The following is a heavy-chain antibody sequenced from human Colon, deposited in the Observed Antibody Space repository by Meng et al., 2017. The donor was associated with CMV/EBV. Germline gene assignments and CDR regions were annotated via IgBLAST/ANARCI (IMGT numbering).Heavy chain of an antibody. D-gene: IGHD5-18*01. CDR1: GFTFGDYA. CDR2: IRTKSLGGTT. CDR3: TPHAGYKYGQTRGWFDP. J-gene: IGHJ5*02. V-gene: IGHV3-49*04. Sequence: GESLKISCSTSGFTFGDYAMSWVRQAPGKGLEWVGFIRTKSLGGTTEYAASVKGRFTISRDDSESIAYLQMNSLKIEDTAVYYCTPHAGYKYGQTRGWFDPWGQGTLVTVSS.